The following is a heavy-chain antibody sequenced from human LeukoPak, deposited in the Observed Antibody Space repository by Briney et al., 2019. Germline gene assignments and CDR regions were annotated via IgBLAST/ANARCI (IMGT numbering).Heavy chain of an antibody. CDR1: GFTFSNAW. Sequence: GGSLRLSCAASGFTFSNAWMSWVRQAPGKGLEWVGRIKSKTDGGTTDYVAPVKGRFTISRDDSKNTLYLQMNSLKTEDTAVYYCTTDGAYYDILTGYEDAFDIWGQGTMVTVSS. CDR2: IKSKTDGGTT. J-gene: IGHJ3*02. V-gene: IGHV3-15*01. CDR3: TTDGAYYDILTGYEDAFDI. D-gene: IGHD3-9*01.